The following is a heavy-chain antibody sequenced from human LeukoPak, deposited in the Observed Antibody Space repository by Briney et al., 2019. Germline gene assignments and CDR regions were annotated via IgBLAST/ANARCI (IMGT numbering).Heavy chain of an antibody. Sequence: SETLSLTCTVSGGSISSYYWSWIRQPPGKGLEWIGCIYYSGSTNYNPSLKSRVTISVDTSKNQFSLKLSSVTAADTAVYYCARRAYDSSGYYQYFDYWGQGTLVTVSS. CDR2: IYYSGST. J-gene: IGHJ4*02. CDR3: ARRAYDSSGYYQYFDY. D-gene: IGHD3-22*01. V-gene: IGHV4-59*01. CDR1: GGSISSYY.